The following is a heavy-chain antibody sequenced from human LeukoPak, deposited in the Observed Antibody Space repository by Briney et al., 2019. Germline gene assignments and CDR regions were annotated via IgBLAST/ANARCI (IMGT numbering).Heavy chain of an antibody. CDR2: ISGDGDNT. D-gene: IGHD3-22*01. CDR3: VKDRGHYKNFDN. J-gene: IGHJ4*02. CDR1: GFTFYDYA. V-gene: IGHV3-43*02. Sequence: GGSLRLSCAASGFTFYDYAMHWVRQTPGKGLEWVSFISGDGDNTYYADAVKGRFTVSRDNSKNSLYLQMHSLRTEDTALYYCVKDRGHYKNFDNWGQGTLVTVSS.